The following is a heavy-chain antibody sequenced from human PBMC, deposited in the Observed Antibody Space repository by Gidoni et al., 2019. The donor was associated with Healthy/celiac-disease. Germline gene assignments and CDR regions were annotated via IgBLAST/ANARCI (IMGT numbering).Heavy chain of an antibody. CDR3: ARLGYCSGGSCYLYYYGMDV. Sequence: QVQLVQSGAEVKKPGASVKVSCKASGYTFTSYGISWVRQASGQGLEWMGWISAYNGNTNYAQKLQGRVTMTTDTSTSTAYMELRSLRSDDTAVYYCARLGYCSGGSCYLYYYGMDVWGQGTTVTVSS. D-gene: IGHD2-15*01. CDR2: ISAYNGNT. V-gene: IGHV1-18*01. J-gene: IGHJ6*02. CDR1: GYTFTSYG.